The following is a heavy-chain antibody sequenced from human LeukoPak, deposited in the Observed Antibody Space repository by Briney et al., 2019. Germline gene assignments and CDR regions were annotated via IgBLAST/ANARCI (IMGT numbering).Heavy chain of an antibody. Sequence: GGPLRLSCAASGFTVSSNYMSWVRQAPGKGLEWVSVIYSGGSTYYADSVKGRFTISRDNSKNTLYLQMNSLRAEDTAVYYCARTPNGVYRSWGQGTLVTVSS. J-gene: IGHJ5*02. D-gene: IGHD3-10*01. V-gene: IGHV3-66*01. CDR3: ARTPNGVYRS. CDR2: IYSGGST. CDR1: GFTVSSNY.